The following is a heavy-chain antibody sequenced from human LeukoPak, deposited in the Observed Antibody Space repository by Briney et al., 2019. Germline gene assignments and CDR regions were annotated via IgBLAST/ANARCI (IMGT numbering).Heavy chain of an antibody. CDR1: GFTFSSYW. CDR2: INSDGSST. D-gene: IGHD2-8*01. J-gene: IGHJ3*02. Sequence: PGGSLRLSCVASGFTFSSYWMHWVRQAPGKGLVWVSRINSDGSSTSYADAVKGRFTISRDNAKNTAYLQMNSLRAEDTAVYYCARVQGHPPNGLDIWGQGTMVTVSS. CDR3: ARVQGHPPNGLDI. V-gene: IGHV3-74*01.